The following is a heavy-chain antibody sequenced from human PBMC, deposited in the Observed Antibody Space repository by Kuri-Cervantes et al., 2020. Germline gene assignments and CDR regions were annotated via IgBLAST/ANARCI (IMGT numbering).Heavy chain of an antibody. J-gene: IGHJ2*01. CDR1: GDSISRYY. V-gene: IGHV4-59*01. D-gene: IGHD6-19*01. CDR3: ARDWRGSGDQYPSDL. Sequence: SETLSLTCSVSGDSISRYYWSWIRQPPGKGLEWIGCIYYSGSINYNPSLKSRVTISIDTSKHQFSLKLNSVTAADTAVYYCARDWRGSGDQYPSDLWGRGTLVTVSS. CDR2: IYYSGSI.